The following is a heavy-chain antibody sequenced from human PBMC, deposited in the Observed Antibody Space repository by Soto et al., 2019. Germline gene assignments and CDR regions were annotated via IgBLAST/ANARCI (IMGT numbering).Heavy chain of an antibody. CDR1: GDSISSSY. CDR2: IYYSGTT. V-gene: IGHV4-59*01. D-gene: IGHD3-22*01. J-gene: IGHJ5*02. CDR3: ARDRRTYYYDSSGYYYRYNWFDP. Sequence: SETLSLTCTVSGDSISSSYWTWIRQPPGKGLEWIGYIYYSGTTNYNPSLKSRVTISVDTSKNQFSLKLRSVTAADTAVYYCARDRRTYYYDSSGYYYRYNWFDPWGQGTLVTVSS.